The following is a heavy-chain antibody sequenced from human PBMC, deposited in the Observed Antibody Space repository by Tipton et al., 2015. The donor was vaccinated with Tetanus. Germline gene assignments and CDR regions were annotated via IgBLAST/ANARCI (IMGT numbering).Heavy chain of an antibody. CDR3: TKDLVPGGADV. Sequence: SLRLSCVGSGLTFDDYGVHWVRQVPGRGLEWVAGILFDNPHTDYADSVRGRFTISGDNAKNSVFLQMNSLKIEDTALYYCTKDLVPGGADVWGQGTTVTVSS. J-gene: IGHJ6*02. V-gene: IGHV3-9*01. D-gene: IGHD3-10*01. CDR2: ILFDNPHT. CDR1: GLTFDDYG.